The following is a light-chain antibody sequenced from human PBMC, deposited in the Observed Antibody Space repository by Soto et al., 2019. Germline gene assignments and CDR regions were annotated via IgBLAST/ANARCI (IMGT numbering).Light chain of an antibody. J-gene: IGKJ4*01. CDR1: ETIHSN. Sequence: EIVMTQSSATLSVSPGERATLSCRARETIHSNLAWYQQKPGQAPRLLIYGALSRATGVPARFSGSGSGTEFTLTITSLQSEDFAVYYCQQYNKWPLTFGGGTKVEIK. CDR2: GAL. V-gene: IGKV3-15*01. CDR3: QQYNKWPLT.